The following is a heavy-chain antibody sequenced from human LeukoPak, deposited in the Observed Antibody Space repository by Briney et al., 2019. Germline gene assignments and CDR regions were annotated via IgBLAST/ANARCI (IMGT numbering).Heavy chain of an antibody. V-gene: IGHV3-7*03. CDR3: ARNNGMDV. Sequence: GGSLRLSCAASGFALSSHWMTWVRQAPGRGPEWVANVNRDGSETYYLDSVKGRFTISKDNAKNSLYLQMNSLRAEDTALYHCARNNGMDVWGQGTTVIVSS. CDR1: GFALSSHW. J-gene: IGHJ6*02. CDR2: VNRDGSET.